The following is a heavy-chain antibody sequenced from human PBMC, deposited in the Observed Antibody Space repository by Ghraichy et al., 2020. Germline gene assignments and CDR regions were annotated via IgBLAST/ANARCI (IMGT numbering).Heavy chain of an antibody. D-gene: IGHD2-21*02. CDR3: ARGGVGGDGDYYYYYGMDV. J-gene: IGHJ6*02. CDR1: GGSFSGYY. CDR2: INHSGST. Sequence: SETLSFTCAVYGGSFSGYYWSWIRQPPGKGLEWIGEINHSGSTNYNPSLKSRVTISVDTSKNQFSLKLSSVTAADTAVYYCARGGVGGDGDYYYYYGMDVWGQGTTVTVSS. V-gene: IGHV4-34*01.